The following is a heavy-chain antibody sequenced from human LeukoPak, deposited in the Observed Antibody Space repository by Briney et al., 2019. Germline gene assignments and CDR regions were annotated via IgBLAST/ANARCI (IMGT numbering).Heavy chain of an antibody. J-gene: IGHJ4*02. Sequence: GASVKVSCKASGYTFTSYGISWVRQAPGQGLEWMGWISAYNGNTNYAQKLQGRVTMTTDTSTSTAYMELRSLRSDDTAAYYCARDQDCSSTSCYTYYFDYWGQGTLVTVSS. D-gene: IGHD2-2*01. CDR1: GYTFTSYG. CDR2: ISAYNGNT. CDR3: ARDQDCSSTSCYTYYFDY. V-gene: IGHV1-18*01.